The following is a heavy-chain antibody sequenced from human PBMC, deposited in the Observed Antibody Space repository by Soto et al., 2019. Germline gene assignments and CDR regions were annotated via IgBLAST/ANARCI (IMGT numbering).Heavy chain of an antibody. J-gene: IGHJ6*03. D-gene: IGHD3-10*01. V-gene: IGHV3-23*01. CDR2: ISGSSGTT. CDR1: GFTFRNYA. CDR3: AKDSYGSGIHFYYYYYMDV. Sequence: EVQLLESGGGLVQPGGSLRLSCAASGFTFRNYAMSWVRQAPGKGLEWVSGISGSSGTTYYADSVKGRFTISRDNSKNTLFLQMNSLRAEDTAVYYCAKDSYGSGIHFYYYYYMDVWGKWTTVTVSS.